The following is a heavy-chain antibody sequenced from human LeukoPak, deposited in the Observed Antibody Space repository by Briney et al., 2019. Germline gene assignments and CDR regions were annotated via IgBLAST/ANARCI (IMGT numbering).Heavy chain of an antibody. CDR2: IIPIFGTA. CDR1: GGTFSSYA. V-gene: IGHV1-69*06. J-gene: IGHJ5*02. CDR3: ARPGGVWSGESWDNWFDP. Sequence: SVKVSCKASGGTFSSYAISWVRQAPGQGLEWMGGIIPIFGTANYAQKFQGRVTITADKSTSTAYMELSSLRSEDTAVYYCARPGGVWSGESWDNWFDPWGQGTLVTVSS. D-gene: IGHD3-10*01.